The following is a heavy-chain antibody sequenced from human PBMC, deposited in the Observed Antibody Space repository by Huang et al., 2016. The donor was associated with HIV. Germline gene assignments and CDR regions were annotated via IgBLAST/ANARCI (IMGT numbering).Heavy chain of an antibody. CDR1: DVDFSSYW. CDR2: IREDSGQK. Sequence: EVQLVESGGGLVQPGGSLRLSCAASDVDFSSYWMMWLRQVPGKGLEWVASIREDSGQKDYLDSVKGRFIISRDNPKKSLYLQMNNLRAEDAAVYYCARDPFIKAFDIWGQGTLVTVSS. V-gene: IGHV3-7*01. J-gene: IGHJ3*02. CDR3: ARDPFIKAFDI.